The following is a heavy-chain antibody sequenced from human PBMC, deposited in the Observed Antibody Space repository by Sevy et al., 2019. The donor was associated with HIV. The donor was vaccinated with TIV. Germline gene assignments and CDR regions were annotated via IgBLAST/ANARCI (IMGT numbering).Heavy chain of an antibody. CDR3: AKHYIHDIADGGYFDL. V-gene: IGHV3-23*01. J-gene: IGHJ2*01. CDR1: GFTFNNYA. Sequence: GGSLRLSCAASGFTFNNYAMSWVRQAPGKGLEGKGLEWVSTISGGGGGTYYADSVRGRFTISGDMSKNTLYLRVNILRDEDTAVYYGAKHYIHDIADGGYFDLWGRGTLVTVSS. CDR2: ISGGGGGT. D-gene: IGHD6-13*01.